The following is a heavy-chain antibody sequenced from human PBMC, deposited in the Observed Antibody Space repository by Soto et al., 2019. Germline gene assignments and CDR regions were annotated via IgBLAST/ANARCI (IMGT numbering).Heavy chain of an antibody. D-gene: IGHD6-6*01. Sequence: ASVKVSCKASGYTFTSYGISWVRQAPGQGLEWMGWINPNSGGTNYAQKFQGRVTMTRDTSISTAYMELSRLRSDDTAVYYCARSRRQVVYNGMDVWGQGTTVTVSS. V-gene: IGHV1-2*02. CDR3: ARSRRQVVYNGMDV. J-gene: IGHJ6*02. CDR1: GYTFTSYG. CDR2: INPNSGGT.